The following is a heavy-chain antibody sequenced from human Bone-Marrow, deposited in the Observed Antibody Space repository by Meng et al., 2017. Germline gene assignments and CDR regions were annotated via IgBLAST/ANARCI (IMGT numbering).Heavy chain of an antibody. CDR2: IYYSGST. CDR3: ARESSSGSYYFDY. J-gene: IGHJ4*02. Sequence: QVQLQESGPGLVKPSETLSLTCTVSGGSISSYYWSWIRQPPGKGLEWIGYIYYSGSTNYNPSLKSRVTISVDTSKNQFSLRLSSVTAADTAVYYCARESSSGSYYFDYWGQGTLVTVSS. V-gene: IGHV4-59*12. D-gene: IGHD6-19*01. CDR1: GGSISSYY.